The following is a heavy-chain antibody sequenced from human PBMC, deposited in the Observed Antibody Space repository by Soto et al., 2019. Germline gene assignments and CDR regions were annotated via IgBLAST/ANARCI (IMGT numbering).Heavy chain of an antibody. D-gene: IGHD3-10*01. CDR3: ARDFRTYYGSGSYPDY. CDR2: ISSSGSTL. J-gene: IGHJ4*02. Sequence: VGSLRLSCAASGFTFSDYYMTWIRQAPGKGLEWVSYISSSGSTLYYADSVKGRFTISRDNAKNSLYLQMNSLRAEDTAVYYCARDFRTYYGSGSYPDYWGQGTLVTVSS. CDR1: GFTFSDYY. V-gene: IGHV3-11*01.